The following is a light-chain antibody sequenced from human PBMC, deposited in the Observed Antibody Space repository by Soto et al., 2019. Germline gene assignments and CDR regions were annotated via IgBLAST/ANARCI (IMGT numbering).Light chain of an antibody. CDR1: QSVSSSY. CDR2: GAS. J-gene: IGKJ1*01. V-gene: IGKV3-20*01. CDR3: QQYGSSPPWT. Sequence: GERATLSCRASQSVSSSYLAWYQQKPGQAPRLLIYGASSRATGIPDRFSGSGSGTDFTLTISRLEPEDFAVYYCQQYGSSPPWTVVQMTKV.